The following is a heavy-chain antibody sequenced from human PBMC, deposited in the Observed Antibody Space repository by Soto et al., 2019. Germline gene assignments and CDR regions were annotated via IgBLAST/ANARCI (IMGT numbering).Heavy chain of an antibody. CDR2: IYHSGTT. J-gene: IGHJ4*01. D-gene: IGHD6-13*01. CDR1: GASISNTNW. V-gene: IGHV4-4*02. Sequence: QVQLQESGPGLVEPSGTLSLTCAVSGASISNTNWWSWVRQPPGKGLWWVGEIYHSGTTNCVPSLTSRTTISVDKSKNQLALKLISVTAADPAVYYCAMPGAGDFAYLSHGTLVTVSS. CDR3: AMPGAGDFAY.